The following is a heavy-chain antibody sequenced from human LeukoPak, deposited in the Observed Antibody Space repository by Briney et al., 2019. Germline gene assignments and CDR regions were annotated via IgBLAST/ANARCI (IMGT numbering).Heavy chain of an antibody. CDR1: GGSISSSSYY. CDR2: IYYSGST. J-gene: IGHJ4*02. CDR3: ARLKQWLALIDY. Sequence: SETLSLTCTVSGGSISSSSYYWGWIRQPPGKGLEWIGSIYYSGSTYYNPSLKSRVTISVDTSKNQFSLKLSSVTAADTAVYYCARLKQWLALIDYWGQGTLVTVSS. D-gene: IGHD6-19*01. V-gene: IGHV4-39*01.